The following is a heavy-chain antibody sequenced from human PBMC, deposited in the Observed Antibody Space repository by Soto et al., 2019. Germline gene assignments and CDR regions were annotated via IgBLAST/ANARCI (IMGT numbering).Heavy chain of an antibody. V-gene: IGHV1-46*01. D-gene: IGHD2-21*02. Sequence: GASVKVSCKASGYMFTSYHIHWVRQAPGQGLEWMGRLTPTTGSTSYLQKFRDRVTMTRDTSTTTVYMELTSLRSEDTAVYYRARDPWGGDDYFDYWGQGTLVTVSS. CDR2: LTPTTGST. J-gene: IGHJ4*02. CDR1: GYMFTSYH. CDR3: ARDPWGGDDYFDY.